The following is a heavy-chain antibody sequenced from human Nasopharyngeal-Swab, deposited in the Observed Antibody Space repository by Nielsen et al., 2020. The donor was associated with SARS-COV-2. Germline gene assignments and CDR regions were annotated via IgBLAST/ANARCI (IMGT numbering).Heavy chain of an antibody. J-gene: IGHJ4*02. V-gene: IGHV4-31*03. Sequence: SETLSLTCTVSGGSISSGDYYWSWIRQLPGKGLEWIGYIYRLGGTSYNPSLESRVTISLDASNNQFSLRLSSVTAADTAMFYCARGTPFDYWGQGILVTVSS. CDR1: GGSISSGDYY. CDR2: IYRLGGT. D-gene: IGHD1-1*01. CDR3: ARGTPFDY.